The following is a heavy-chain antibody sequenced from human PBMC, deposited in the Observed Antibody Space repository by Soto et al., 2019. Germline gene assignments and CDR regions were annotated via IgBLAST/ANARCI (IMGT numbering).Heavy chain of an antibody. CDR1: GGSFSGYY. J-gene: IGHJ4*02. CDR3: ARGYGGNSVY. Sequence: SETLSLTCAVYGGSFSGYYWSWIRQPPGKGLEWIGEINHSGSTNYNPSLKSRVTISVDTSKNQFSLKLSSVTAADTAVYYCARGYGGNSVYWGQGTLVTVSS. D-gene: IGHD2-21*02. CDR2: INHSGST. V-gene: IGHV4-34*01.